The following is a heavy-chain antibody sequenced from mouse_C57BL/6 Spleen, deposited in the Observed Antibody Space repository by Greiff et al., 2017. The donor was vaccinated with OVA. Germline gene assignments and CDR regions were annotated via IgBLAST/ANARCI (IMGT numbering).Heavy chain of an antibody. V-gene: IGHV1-76*01. Sequence: QVHVKQSGAELVRPGASVKLSCKASGYTFPDYYINWVKQRPGQGLEWIARIYPGSGNTYYNEKFKGKATLTAEKSSSTAYMQLSSLTSEDSAVYFCARSHGGYFDYWGQGTTLTVSS. CDR2: IYPGSGNT. J-gene: IGHJ2*01. CDR3: ARSHGGYFDY. CDR1: GYTFPDYY.